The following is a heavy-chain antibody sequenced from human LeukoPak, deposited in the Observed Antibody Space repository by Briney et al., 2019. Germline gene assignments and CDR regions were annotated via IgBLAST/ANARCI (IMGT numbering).Heavy chain of an antibody. D-gene: IGHD3-22*01. J-gene: IGHJ5*02. V-gene: IGHV1-2*02. Sequence: ASVKVSCKASGYTFTGYYIHWVRQAPGQGIEWMGWINPNSGGTNYAQNFQGRVTVTRDTSISTAYMELSRLRSDDTAVYYCARDSSGYYYGYNWFDPWGQGTLVTVSS. CDR1: GYTFTGYY. CDR2: INPNSGGT. CDR3: ARDSSGYYYGYNWFDP.